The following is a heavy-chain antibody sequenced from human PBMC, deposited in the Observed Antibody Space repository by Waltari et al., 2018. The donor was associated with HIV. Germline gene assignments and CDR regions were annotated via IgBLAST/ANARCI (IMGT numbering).Heavy chain of an antibody. V-gene: IGHV3-7*01. J-gene: IGHJ4*02. CDR2: IKEDGSQK. D-gene: IGHD3-10*01. CDR3: ARDGGEY. CDR1: GFDFRRYW. Sequence: DVQLVESGGGGVRPGGSLGLSCVGAGFDFRRYWMTWVCQTPGKGLAWVANIKEDGSQKYYEESVKGRFTITRDNAENTVWLEMRNLRVDDAGLYYCARDGGEYWGQGTLLTVSS.